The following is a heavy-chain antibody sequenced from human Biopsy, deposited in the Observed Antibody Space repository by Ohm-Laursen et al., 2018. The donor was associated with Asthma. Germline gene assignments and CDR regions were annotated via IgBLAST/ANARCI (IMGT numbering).Heavy chain of an antibody. CDR2: IFFDGSNK. CDR3: ARGKTWGRSYYFDY. J-gene: IGHJ4*02. CDR1: GFTFHNYV. D-gene: IGHD6-6*01. V-gene: IGHV3-30-3*01. Sequence: SLRLSCAASGFTFHNYVMHWVRQAPGKGLEWVAGIFFDGSNKYYADSVKGRFTISRDNSKNTLYLQVNSLRGDDTAVYYCARGKTWGRSYYFDYWGQGTLVTVSS.